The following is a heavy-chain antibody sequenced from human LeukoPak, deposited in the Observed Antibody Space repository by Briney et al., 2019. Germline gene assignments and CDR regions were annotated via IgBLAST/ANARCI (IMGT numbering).Heavy chain of an antibody. Sequence: SVKVSCKASGGTFSSYAISWVRQAPGQGLEWMGGIIPIFGTANYAQKFQGRVTITADESTSTAYMELSSLRSEDTAVCYCARAPGYSSTIGDYWGQGTLVTVSS. D-gene: IGHD6-19*01. CDR2: IIPIFGTA. J-gene: IGHJ4*02. CDR3: ARAPGYSSTIGDY. V-gene: IGHV1-69*13. CDR1: GGTFSSYA.